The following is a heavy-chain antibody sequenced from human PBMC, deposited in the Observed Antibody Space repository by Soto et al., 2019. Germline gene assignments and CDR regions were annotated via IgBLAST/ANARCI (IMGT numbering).Heavy chain of an antibody. CDR1: GFTFSSCA. CDR2: ISGNGADT. V-gene: IGHV3-23*01. D-gene: IGHD6-19*01. CDR3: GKERRGSVWFVCSX. Sequence: PGGSLRLSCAASGFTFSSCAMSWVRQAPGKGLEWVSEISGNGADTSYADSVRGRFTIYIDNSKETLFLQMNSLRADETAVYYCGKERRGSVWFVCSXWGQVILFTGSX. J-gene: IGHJ4*02.